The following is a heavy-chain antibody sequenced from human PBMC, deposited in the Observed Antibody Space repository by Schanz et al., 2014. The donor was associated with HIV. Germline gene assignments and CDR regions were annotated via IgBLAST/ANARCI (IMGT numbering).Heavy chain of an antibody. CDR1: GGSFRGFY. J-gene: IGHJ6*02. CDR3: GRGTRYERDYVGPRSDGMDV. Sequence: QVLLHQWGAGLLKPSETLSLTCAVYGGSFRGFYWNWIRQAPGKGLEWIGEINHSGNTYKKPSLKSRVTISVATSKNQFSLNRPSVTAADTAVYFCGRGTRYERDYVGPRSDGMDVWGQGTTVIVSS. V-gene: IGHV4-34*01. CDR2: INHSGNT. D-gene: IGHD4-17*01.